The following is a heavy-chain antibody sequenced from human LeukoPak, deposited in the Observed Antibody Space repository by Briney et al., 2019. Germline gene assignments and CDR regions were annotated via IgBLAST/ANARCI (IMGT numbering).Heavy chain of an antibody. CDR3: ASERGISYYYFYGLDV. CDR2: IYYSGST. CDR1: GGSISSSSYY. V-gene: IGHV4-39*07. J-gene: IGHJ6*02. D-gene: IGHD3-3*02. Sequence: SETLSLTCTVSGGSISSSSYYWGWIRQPPGKGLEWIGSIYYSGSTYYNPSLKSRVTISVDTSKNQFSLKLSSVTAADTAVYYCASERGISYYYFYGLDVWGQGTTVTVSS.